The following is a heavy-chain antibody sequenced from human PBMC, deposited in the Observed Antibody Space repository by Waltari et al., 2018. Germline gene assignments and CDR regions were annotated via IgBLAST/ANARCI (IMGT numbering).Heavy chain of an antibody. CDR1: GYTLTRYA. Sequence: QVQLVQSGAVVKKPGASVKVSCKVSGYTLTRYAIPWVRQAPGQRLEWMGWINAGNGNTKYSQKFQGRVTITRDTSASTAYMELSSLRSEDTAVYYCARGPSSLPYFDYWGQGTLVTVSS. D-gene: IGHD2-2*01. V-gene: IGHV1-3*01. J-gene: IGHJ4*02. CDR3: ARGPSSLPYFDY. CDR2: INAGNGNT.